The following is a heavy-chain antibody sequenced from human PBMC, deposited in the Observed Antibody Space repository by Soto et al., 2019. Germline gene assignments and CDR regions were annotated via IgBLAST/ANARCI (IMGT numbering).Heavy chain of an antibody. CDR2: IYHSGST. Sequence: SETLSLTCAVSGGSISSSNWWSWVRQPPGKGLEWIGEIYHSGSTNYNPSLKSRVTISVDKSKNQFSLKLSSVTAADTAVYYCARDGSYYYDSSGYPDWGQGTLVTVSS. CDR3: ARDGSYYYDSSGYPD. CDR1: GGSISSSNW. D-gene: IGHD3-22*01. V-gene: IGHV4-4*02. J-gene: IGHJ4*02.